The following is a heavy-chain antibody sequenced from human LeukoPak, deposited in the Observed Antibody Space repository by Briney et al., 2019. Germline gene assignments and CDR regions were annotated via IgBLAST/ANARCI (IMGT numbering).Heavy chain of an antibody. V-gene: IGHV1-8*01. CDR3: ARRDVVVPAAMVTFDP. CDR2: MNPNSGNT. J-gene: IGHJ5*02. Sequence: GASVKVSCKASGYTFTSYDINWVRQATGRGLEWMGWMNPNSGNTGYAQKFQGRVTMTRNTSISTAYMELSSLRSEDTAVYYCARRDVVVPAAMVTFDPWGQGTLVTVSS. CDR1: GYTFTSYD. D-gene: IGHD2-2*01.